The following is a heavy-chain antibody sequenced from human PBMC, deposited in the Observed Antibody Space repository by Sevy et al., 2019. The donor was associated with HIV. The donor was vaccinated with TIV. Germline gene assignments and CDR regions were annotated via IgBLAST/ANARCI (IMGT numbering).Heavy chain of an antibody. Sequence: ASVKVSCKASGYTFNSFYIHWVRQAPGQGLEWMGWINPYSGGTHYAQKFQGRVTLTRDTSISVAYMDLTSLRSNDTAFYYCVRDRFYGGDSVTFAGDFWGQGTLVTVSS. CDR3: VRDRFYGGDSVTFAGDF. CDR1: GYTFNSFY. D-gene: IGHD2-21*02. V-gene: IGHV1-2*02. J-gene: IGHJ4*02. CDR2: INPYSGGT.